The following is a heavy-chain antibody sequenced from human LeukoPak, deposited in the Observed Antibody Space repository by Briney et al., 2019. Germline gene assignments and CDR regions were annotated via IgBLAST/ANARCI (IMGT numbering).Heavy chain of an antibody. J-gene: IGHJ4*02. V-gene: IGHV1-8*03. CDR1: GYTFTSYD. D-gene: IGHD1-7*01. CDR3: ARGHPTELIGLAY. CDR2: MNPNSGNT. Sequence: ASVKLSCTPSGYTFTSYDINWVRHATGQGLEWMGWMNPNSGNTGYAPTSQGRVTITRNTSISTAYMELRILTSELPAVYYCARGHPTELIGLAYWGQGTLVTVSS.